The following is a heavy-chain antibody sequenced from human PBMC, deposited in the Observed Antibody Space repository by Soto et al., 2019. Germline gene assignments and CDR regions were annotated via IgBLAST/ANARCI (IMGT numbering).Heavy chain of an antibody. CDR2: ISGSGGST. Sequence: EVQLLESGGGLVQPGGSLRLYCAASGFTFSSYAMSWVRLAPGKGLEWGSAISGSGGSTYYADSVKGRFTISRDNSKNTLYLQMNSLRAEDTAVYYCAKDKGFTFGNTYYFDYWGQGTMVTVSS. CDR1: GFTFSSYA. D-gene: IGHD3-16*01. J-gene: IGHJ4*02. V-gene: IGHV3-23*01. CDR3: AKDKGFTFGNTYYFDY.